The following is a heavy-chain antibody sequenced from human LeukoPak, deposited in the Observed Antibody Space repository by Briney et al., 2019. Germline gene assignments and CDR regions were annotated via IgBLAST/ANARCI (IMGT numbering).Heavy chain of an antibody. Sequence: GSLRLSCAASGFTFSSYSMNWVRQAPGKGLEWVSSISSSSSYIYYADSVKGRFTISRDNAKNSLYLQMNSLRAEDTAVYYCARAYSSGWSPWFDPWGQGTLVTVSS. J-gene: IGHJ5*02. CDR2: ISSSSSYI. V-gene: IGHV3-21*01. D-gene: IGHD6-19*01. CDR3: ARAYSSGWSPWFDP. CDR1: GFTFSSYS.